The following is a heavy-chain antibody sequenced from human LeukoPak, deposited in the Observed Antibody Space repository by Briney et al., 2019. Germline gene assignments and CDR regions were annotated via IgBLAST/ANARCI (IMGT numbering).Heavy chain of an antibody. CDR2: IYYSGST. V-gene: IGHV4-30-4*01. D-gene: IGHD3-22*01. Sequence: SETLSLTCTVSGGSISSGDYYWSWIRQPPGKGLEWIGYIYYSGSTYYNPSLKSRVTISVDTSKNQFSLKLSSVTAADTAVYYCARDPSYYDSPFDIWGQGTMVTVSS. CDR3: ARDPSYYDSPFDI. CDR1: GGSISSGDYY. J-gene: IGHJ3*02.